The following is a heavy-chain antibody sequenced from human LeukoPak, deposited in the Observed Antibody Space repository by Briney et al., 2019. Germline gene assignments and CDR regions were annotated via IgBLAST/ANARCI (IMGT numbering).Heavy chain of an antibody. J-gene: IGHJ5*02. CDR1: GYSHVELS. Sequence: ASVKVSCKVSGYSHVELSMHWVRQAPGKGLEWMGGLDPEDDETIYAQKFQGRVTMTEDTSTETAYMELTSLTSEDTAVCYCTNGGGSYSWFDPWGQGTLVTVSS. V-gene: IGHV1-24*01. CDR3: TNGGGSYSWFDP. CDR2: LDPEDDET. D-gene: IGHD1-26*01.